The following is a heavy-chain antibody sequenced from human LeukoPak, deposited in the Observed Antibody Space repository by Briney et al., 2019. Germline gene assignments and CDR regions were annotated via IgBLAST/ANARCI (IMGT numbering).Heavy chain of an antibody. Sequence: PGGSLRLSCAASGFTFSSYWMSWVRQAPGKGLEWVANIKQDGSEKYYVDSVKGRFTISRDNAKNSLYLQMNSLRVEDTAVYYCARDPYYYDSSGYSTNYWGQGTLVTVSS. CDR2: IKQDGSEK. J-gene: IGHJ4*02. CDR3: ARDPYYYDSSGYSTNY. V-gene: IGHV3-7*01. CDR1: GFTFSSYW. D-gene: IGHD3-22*01.